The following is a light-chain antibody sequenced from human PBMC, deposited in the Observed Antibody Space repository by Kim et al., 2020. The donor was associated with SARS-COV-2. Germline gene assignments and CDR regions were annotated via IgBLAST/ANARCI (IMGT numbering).Light chain of an antibody. CDR1: RSNIGYNT. V-gene: IGLV1-44*01. Sequence: PGERCTSLCSGSRSNIGYNTLIWDQQLPGMAPKLLIYGDNQRPSGVPDRFSGSKSGTSASLAISGLQSEDEAEYYCSAWDDTLNVVFGGGTQLTVL. J-gene: IGLJ2*01. CDR2: GDN. CDR3: SAWDDTLNVV.